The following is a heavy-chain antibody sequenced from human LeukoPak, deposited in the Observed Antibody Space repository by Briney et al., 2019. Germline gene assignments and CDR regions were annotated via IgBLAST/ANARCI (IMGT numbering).Heavy chain of an antibody. Sequence: GGSLRLSCTASGFSVSSNYMSWVRQAPGKGLEWVSVMFASGSTYYADSVKGRFTFSRDIFRNTLHLQLNSLRVEDTALYYCARGFVQTGYSSSSYVHWGQGTLVTVSS. CDR1: GFSVSSNY. V-gene: IGHV3-66*01. J-gene: IGHJ4*02. CDR2: MFASGST. D-gene: IGHD6-13*01. CDR3: ARGFVQTGYSSSSYVH.